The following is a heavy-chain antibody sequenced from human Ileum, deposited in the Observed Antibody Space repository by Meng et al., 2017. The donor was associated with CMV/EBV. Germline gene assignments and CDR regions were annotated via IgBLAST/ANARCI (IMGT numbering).Heavy chain of an antibody. CDR3: ARKSPSPVAARHFDY. D-gene: IGHD6-6*01. CDR1: GFTFRIYE. V-gene: IGHV3-21*01. Sequence: ASGFTFRIYEMHWVRQAPGKGLEWVSSITSSGSNIYYADSLKGRFTISRDNAKNSLHLQINGLRPEDTAVYYCARKSPSPVAARHFDYWGQGALVTVSS. CDR2: ITSSGSNI. J-gene: IGHJ4*02.